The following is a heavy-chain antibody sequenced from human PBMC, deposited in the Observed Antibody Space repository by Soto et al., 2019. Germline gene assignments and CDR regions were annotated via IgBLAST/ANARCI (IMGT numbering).Heavy chain of an antibody. V-gene: IGHV4-31*03. CDR2: VYYSGST. CDR3: AGDTGLAPTGWGY. CDR1: GDSISGGGYY. D-gene: IGHD3-16*01. J-gene: IGHJ4*01. Sequence: QVQLQESGPGLVKPSQTLSLTCSVSGDSISGGGYYWNWIRQLPGKGLEWIGYVYYSGSTHYNPSPRGRLTISIGTSMYVFSLRLISVTAADTALYDCAGDTGLAPTGWGYWGRGTQVSVSS.